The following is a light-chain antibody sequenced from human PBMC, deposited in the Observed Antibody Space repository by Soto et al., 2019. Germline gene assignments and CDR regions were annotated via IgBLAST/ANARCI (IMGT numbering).Light chain of an antibody. Sequence: EIVLTQSPGTVPLSRGEVGTVCCRASQSVTSNYVAWYQQKPGQPPRLLIHGASNRATGIPDRFSGGGSGTDFTLAITILEPEDFAVYFCQQYGSSLITFGQGTRLEI. J-gene: IGKJ5*01. V-gene: IGKV3-20*01. CDR1: QSVTSNY. CDR2: GAS. CDR3: QQYGSSLIT.